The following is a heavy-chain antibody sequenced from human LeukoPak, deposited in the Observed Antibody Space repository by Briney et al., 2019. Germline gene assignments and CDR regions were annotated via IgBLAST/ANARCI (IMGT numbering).Heavy chain of an antibody. Sequence: PGGSLRLSRAASGFTFSSYAMNWVRQAPGKGLEWVSAITGSGGRTYYADSVKGRFTISRDNSKNTLYPRMNSLRAEDTAIYYCAKEYTGTFSPFPSYFDNWGQGTLVTVSS. J-gene: IGHJ4*02. D-gene: IGHD1-26*01. V-gene: IGHV3-23*01. CDR3: AKEYTGTFSPFPSYFDN. CDR1: GFTFSSYA. CDR2: ITGSGGRT.